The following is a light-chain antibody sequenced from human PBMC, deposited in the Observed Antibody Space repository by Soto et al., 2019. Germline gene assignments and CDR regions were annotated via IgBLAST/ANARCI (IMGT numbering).Light chain of an antibody. J-gene: IGKJ2*01. CDR2: GAS. Sequence: EIVMTQSPATLSVSPGERATLSCRASQSVSSNLAWYQQKPGQAPRLLIYGASTRATGIPARFSGSGCGTEFTLTISSLQSEAFAVYYCQQYNNWPPYTFGQGTKLEIK. V-gene: IGKV3-15*01. CDR3: QQYNNWPPYT. CDR1: QSVSSN.